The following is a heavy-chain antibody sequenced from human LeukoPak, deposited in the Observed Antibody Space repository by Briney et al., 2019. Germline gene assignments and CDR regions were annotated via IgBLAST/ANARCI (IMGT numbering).Heavy chain of an antibody. V-gene: IGHV3-23*01. Sequence: PGGSLRLSCAASGFNFSPYGMSWIRQAPGKGLEWVAAISGSGSDTYYADSVKGRFTISRDNFKNTVYLQMNSLRADDTAVYYCAKLGTYFYFDFWGRGTLVTVSS. CDR3: AKLGTYFYFDF. CDR1: GFNFSPYG. D-gene: IGHD3-9*01. J-gene: IGHJ2*01. CDR2: ISGSGSDT.